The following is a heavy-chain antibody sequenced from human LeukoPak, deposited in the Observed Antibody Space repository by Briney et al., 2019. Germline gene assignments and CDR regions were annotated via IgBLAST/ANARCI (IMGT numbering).Heavy chain of an antibody. CDR3: AREGYTSSWYSGYYYFDY. CDR1: GGSISSGSYF. J-gene: IGHJ4*02. V-gene: IGHV4-61*02. Sequence: PSETLSLTCTVSGGSISSGSYFWTRIRQPAGKRLEWIGRINTSGSTNYNPSLKSRVTISVDTSKNQFSLKLSSVTAADTAVFFCAREGYTSSWYSGYYYFDYWGQGTLVTVSS. CDR2: INTSGST. D-gene: IGHD6-13*01.